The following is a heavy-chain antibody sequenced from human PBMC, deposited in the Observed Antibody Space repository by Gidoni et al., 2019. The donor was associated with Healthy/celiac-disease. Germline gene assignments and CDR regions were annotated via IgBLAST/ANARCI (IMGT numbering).Heavy chain of an antibody. CDR2: ISGSGGST. D-gene: IGHD2-21*02. CDR3: AKGLTADDAFDI. Sequence: EVQLLESGGGLVQPGGSLRLSCAASGSTFSSYAMSWVRQAPGKGLEWVSAISGSGGSTYYADSVKGRFTISRDNSKNTLYLQMNSLRAEDTAVYYCAKGLTADDAFDIWGQGTMVTVSS. V-gene: IGHV3-23*01. J-gene: IGHJ3*02. CDR1: GSTFSSYA.